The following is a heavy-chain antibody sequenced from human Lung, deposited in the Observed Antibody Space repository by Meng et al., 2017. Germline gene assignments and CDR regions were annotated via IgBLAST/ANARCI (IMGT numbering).Heavy chain of an antibody. V-gene: IGHV4-34*01. J-gene: IGHJ4*02. CDR2: INHSGST. D-gene: IGHD4-11*01. Sequence: QVRPQQLGAGLVKPSESLSLSCVVSGGSFSDYYWSWIRQPPGKGLEWIGEINHSGSTNYNPSLESRATISVDTSQNNLSLKLSSVTAADSAVYYCARGPTTMAHDFDYWGQGTLVTVSS. CDR1: GGSFSDYY. CDR3: ARGPTTMAHDFDY.